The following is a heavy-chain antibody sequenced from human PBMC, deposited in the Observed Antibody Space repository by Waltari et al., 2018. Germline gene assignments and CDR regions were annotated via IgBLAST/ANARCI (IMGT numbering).Heavy chain of an antibody. CDR2: MNSDGSGT. J-gene: IGHJ6*03. CDR3: AREPSPDSSGYFYYYMDV. CDR1: GFTFSRSW. D-gene: IGHD3-22*01. Sequence: EVQLVESGGGLVQPGGSLSLSCAASGFTFSRSWMPWGRQAPGKGLVWVSRMNSDGSGTIYADSVKGRFTISRDNAKNTLYLQLNSLRVEDTAVYYCAREPSPDSSGYFYYYMDVWGKGTTVTVSS. V-gene: IGHV3-74*01.